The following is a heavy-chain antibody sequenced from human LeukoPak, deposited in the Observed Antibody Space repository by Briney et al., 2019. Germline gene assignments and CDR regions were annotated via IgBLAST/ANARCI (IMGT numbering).Heavy chain of an antibody. J-gene: IGHJ4*02. CDR3: AREVSTLFDY. CDR1: GYTFTSYG. D-gene: IGHD5/OR15-5a*01. Sequence: ASVKVSCRASGYTFTSYGISWVRQAPGEGLEWMGWISAYTGNTNYAQKLQGRVTMTTDTSTSTAYMELRSLRSDDTAVYYCAREVSTLFDYWGQGTLVTVSS. CDR2: ISAYTGNT. V-gene: IGHV1-18*01.